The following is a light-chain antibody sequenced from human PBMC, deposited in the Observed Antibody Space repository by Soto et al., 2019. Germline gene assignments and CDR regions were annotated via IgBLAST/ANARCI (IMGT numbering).Light chain of an antibody. CDR1: ETVATN. J-gene: IGKJ1*01. CDR2: GAS. Sequence: PDERATLSCWASETVATNLAWYQQKPGQAPRLLISGASTRAAGISDRFRGSGSGTEFTLTISSLRSEDSAIYYCQQYFEWPPMTFGQGTKVDIK. CDR3: QQYFEWPPMT. V-gene: IGKV3-15*01.